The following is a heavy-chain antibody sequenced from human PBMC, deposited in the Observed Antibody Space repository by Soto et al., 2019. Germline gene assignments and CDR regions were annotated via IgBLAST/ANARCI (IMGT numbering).Heavy chain of an antibody. V-gene: IGHV4-4*07. J-gene: IGHJ6*02. CDR3: AREEVGYCSGGRCYYYVMDV. CDR1: GGSISSYY. D-gene: IGHD2-15*01. CDR2: IYTSGNT. Sequence: RSLTCTVSGGSISSYYWSWIRQPAGKGLEWIGRIYTSGNTNYNPSLKSRVTMSVDTSKNQFSLKLSSVTAADTAVYYCAREEVGYCSGGRCYYYVMDVWGQGTTVTVSS.